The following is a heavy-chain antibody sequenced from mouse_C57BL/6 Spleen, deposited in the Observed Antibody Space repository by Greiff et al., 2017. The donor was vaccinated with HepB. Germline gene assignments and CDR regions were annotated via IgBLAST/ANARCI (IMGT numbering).Heavy chain of an antibody. CDR2: SDPETGGT. CDR1: GYTFTDYE. J-gene: IGHJ2*01. D-gene: IGHD1-1*01. Sequence: VHLVESGAELVRPGASVTLSCKASGYTFTDYEMHWVKQTPVHGLEWIGASDPETGGTAYNQKFKGKAILTADKSSSTAYMELRSLTSEDSAVYYCTRSRTVVAPDYWGQGTTLTVSS. V-gene: IGHV1-15*01. CDR3: TRSRTVVAPDY.